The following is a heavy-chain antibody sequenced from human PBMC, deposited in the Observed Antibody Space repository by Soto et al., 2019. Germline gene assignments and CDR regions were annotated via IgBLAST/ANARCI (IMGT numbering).Heavy chain of an antibody. D-gene: IGHD6-19*01. J-gene: IGHJ4*02. CDR1: GFAVRSKY. CDR2: IYGGGTT. V-gene: IGHV3-53*01. CDR3: VESSGWRGFDY. Sequence: EVQWVESGGGWTQPGGSLRLPWADYGFAVRSKYMTWCRQAPGKGLDLVSVIYGGGTTYYADSVKCRFTISIDTSKNTWYSQMNSLRGAETAVYYCVESSGWRGFDYWGQGTLVTVSS.